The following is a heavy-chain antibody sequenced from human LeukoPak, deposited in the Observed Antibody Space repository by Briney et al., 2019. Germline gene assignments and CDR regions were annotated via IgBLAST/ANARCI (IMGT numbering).Heavy chain of an antibody. CDR2: INAGNGNT. CDR1: GYTFTSYA. V-gene: IGHV1-3*01. D-gene: IGHD6-19*01. Sequence: ASVKVSCKASGYTFTSYAMHWVRQATGQRLEWMGWINAGNGNTKYSQKFQGRVTITRDTSASTAYMELSSLRSEDTAVYYCARDLGYSSGWYGRGYFDYWGQGTLVTVSS. J-gene: IGHJ4*02. CDR3: ARDLGYSSGWYGRGYFDY.